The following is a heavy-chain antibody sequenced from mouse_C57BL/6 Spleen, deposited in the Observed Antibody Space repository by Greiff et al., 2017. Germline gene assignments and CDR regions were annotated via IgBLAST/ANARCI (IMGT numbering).Heavy chain of an antibody. J-gene: IGHJ2*01. CDR1: GYSFTSYY. CDR3: ASPEYLDD. CDR2: INPSSGYT. Sequence: QVQLQQSGPELVKPGASVKISCTASGYSFTSYYIHWVKQRPGQGLEWIGYINPSSGYTKYNQKFKDQATLTSDKSSSPAYMQLSSLTYEDSAVYYCASPEYLDDWGQGTTLTVSS. V-gene: IGHV1-7*01.